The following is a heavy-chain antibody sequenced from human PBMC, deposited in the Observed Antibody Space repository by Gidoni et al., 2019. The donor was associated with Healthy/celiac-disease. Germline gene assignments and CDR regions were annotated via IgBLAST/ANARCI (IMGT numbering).Heavy chain of an antibody. J-gene: IGHJ6*03. Sequence: RDACASSGFTLSNAWMSWVRQAPGKGLEWVGRIKSKTDGGTTDYAAPVKGRFTISRDDSKNTLYLQMNSLKTEDTAVYYCTRIVATPYYYYYMDVWGKGTTVTVSS. V-gene: IGHV3-15*01. CDR1: GFTLSNAW. D-gene: IGHD5-12*01. CDR3: TRIVATPYYYYYMDV. CDR2: IKSKTDGGTT.